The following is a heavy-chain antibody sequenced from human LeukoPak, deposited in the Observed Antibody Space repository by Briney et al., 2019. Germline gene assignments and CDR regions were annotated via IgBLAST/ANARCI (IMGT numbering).Heavy chain of an antibody. CDR1: GFTFSTYA. CDR2: ISASGGTT. Sequence: GGSLRVSCAASGFTFSTYAMSWVRQAPGKGLEWVSAISASGGTTYYADSVKGRFTISRDNSKNTLYLQMNSLSAKDTAIYYCAKFTREYCSSTSCPNWFDPWGQGTLVTVSS. J-gene: IGHJ5*02. D-gene: IGHD2-2*01. CDR3: AKFTREYCSSTSCPNWFDP. V-gene: IGHV3-23*01.